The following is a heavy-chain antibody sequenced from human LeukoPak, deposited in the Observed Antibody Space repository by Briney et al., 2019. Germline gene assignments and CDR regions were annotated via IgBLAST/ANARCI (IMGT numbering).Heavy chain of an antibody. V-gene: IGHV4-61*02. J-gene: IGHJ4*02. CDR3: ASSPMYYYGSGAFDY. CDR2: IYTSGST. Sequence: SQTLSLTCTVSGGSISSGSYSWSWIRQPAGKGLEWIGRIYTSGSTNYNPSLKSRVTMSVDTSKNQFSLKLSSVTAADTAVYYCASSPMYYYGSGAFDYWGQGTLVTVSS. CDR1: GGSISSGSYS. D-gene: IGHD3-10*01.